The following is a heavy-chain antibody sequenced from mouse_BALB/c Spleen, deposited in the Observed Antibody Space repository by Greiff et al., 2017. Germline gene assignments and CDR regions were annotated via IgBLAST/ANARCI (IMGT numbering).Heavy chain of an antibody. CDR2: ISYSGST. V-gene: IGHV3-2*02. J-gene: IGHJ4*01. CDR1: GYSITSDYA. Sequence: EVQRVESGPGLVKPSQSLSLTCTVTGYSITSDYAWNWIRQFPGNKLEWMGYISYSGSTSYNPSLKSRISITRDTSKNQFFLQLNSVTTEDTATYYCARWGWLRGDYWGQGTSVTVSS. D-gene: IGHD2-2*01. CDR3: ARWGWLRGDY.